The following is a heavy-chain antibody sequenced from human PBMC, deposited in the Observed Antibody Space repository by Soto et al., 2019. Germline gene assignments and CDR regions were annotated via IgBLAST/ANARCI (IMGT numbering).Heavy chain of an antibody. Sequence: QVQLVQSGAEVKKPGSSVKVSCKASGGTFSSYAISWVRQAPELGLEWMGGIIPIFGTANYAQKFQGRVTITADESTSTAYMELSSQRSEDTAVYYCARAPSGDGYNYGGFDYWGQGTLVTVSS. V-gene: IGHV1-69*12. CDR1: GGTFSSYA. J-gene: IGHJ4*02. CDR2: IIPIFGTA. D-gene: IGHD5-12*01. CDR3: ARAPSGDGYNYGGFDY.